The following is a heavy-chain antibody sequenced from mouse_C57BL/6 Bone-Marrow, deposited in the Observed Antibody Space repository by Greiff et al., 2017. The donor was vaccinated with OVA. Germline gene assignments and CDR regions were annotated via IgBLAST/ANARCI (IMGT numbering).Heavy chain of an antibody. CDR2: ISSGGSYT. Sequence: EVQVVESGGDLVKPGGSLKLSCAASGFTFSSYGMSWVRQTPDKRLEWVATISSGGSYTYYPDSVKGRFTISRDNAKNTLYLQMSSLKSEDTAMYYCARYADWGQGTLVTVSA. CDR3: ARYAD. V-gene: IGHV5-6*01. J-gene: IGHJ3*01. CDR1: GFTFSSYG.